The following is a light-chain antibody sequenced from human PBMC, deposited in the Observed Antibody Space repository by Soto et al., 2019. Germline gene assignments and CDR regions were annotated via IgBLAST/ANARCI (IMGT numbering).Light chain of an antibody. CDR3: QQRSNWPPWT. V-gene: IGKV4-1*01. J-gene: IGKJ1*01. CDR1: QSVLYSSNNKNY. Sequence: ATINCKSSQSVLYSSNNKNYLAWYQQKPGQPPKLLIYWASTRESGVPARFSGSGSGTDFTLTISGLEPEDFSVYYCQQRSNWPPWTFGQGTKVDIK. CDR2: WAS.